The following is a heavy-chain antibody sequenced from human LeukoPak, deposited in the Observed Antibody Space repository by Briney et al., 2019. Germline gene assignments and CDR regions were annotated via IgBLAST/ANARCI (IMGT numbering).Heavy chain of an antibody. D-gene: IGHD3-22*01. Sequence: ASVKVSCKASGYTFTGYYMHWVRQAPGQGLEWMGRINPNSGGTNYAQKFQGRVTMTRDTSISTAYMELSRLRSDDTAVYYCAMYYYDSSGYGAFDIWGQGTMATVSS. V-gene: IGHV1-2*06. CDR1: GYTFTGYY. CDR2: INPNSGGT. J-gene: IGHJ3*02. CDR3: AMYYYDSSGYGAFDI.